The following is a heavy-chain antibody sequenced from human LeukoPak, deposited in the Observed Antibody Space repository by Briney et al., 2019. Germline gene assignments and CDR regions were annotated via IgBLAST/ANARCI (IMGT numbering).Heavy chain of an antibody. D-gene: IGHD4-23*01. CDR2: ISVRGYET. V-gene: IGHV3-23*01. Sequence: GGSLRLSCAASGFDFSEYVMDWVRQAPGKGLEWVSSISVRGYETFYPDSVKGRFTISRDNSKDMLYLQMNALRADDTAIYYCTKDRDYGGNSRGIDYFDFWGQGTLVTVSS. CDR1: GFDFSEYV. CDR3: TKDRDYGGNSRGIDYFDF. J-gene: IGHJ4*02.